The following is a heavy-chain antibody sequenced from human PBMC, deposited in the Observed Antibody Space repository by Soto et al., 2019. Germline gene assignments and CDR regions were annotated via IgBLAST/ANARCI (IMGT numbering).Heavy chain of an antibody. D-gene: IGHD6-19*01. CDR3: ARDRGIAVAGIYYYYGMDV. CDR2: ISAYNGNT. CDR1: GYTFTSYG. V-gene: IGHV1-18*01. J-gene: IGHJ6*02. Sequence: GASVKVSCKASGYTFTSYGISWVRQAPGQGLEWMGWISAYNGNTNYAQKLQGRVTMTTDTSTSTAYMELRSLRSDDTAVYYCARDRGIAVAGIYYYYGMDVWGQGTTVTVSS.